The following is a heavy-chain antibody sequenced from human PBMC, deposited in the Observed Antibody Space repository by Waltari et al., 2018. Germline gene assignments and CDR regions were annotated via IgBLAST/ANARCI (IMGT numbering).Heavy chain of an antibody. J-gene: IGHJ4*02. CDR1: GYTFTSYD. CDR2: RNPNSGNT. V-gene: IGHV1-8*03. CDR3: ARAGEYSSGWEIDY. D-gene: IGHD6-19*01. Sequence: QVQLVQSGAEVKKPGASVKVSCKASGYTFTSYDINWVRQATGHGLEWMGWRNPNSGNTGCARKSQGRVTITRNTSISTAYMELSSLGSEDTAVYYCARAGEYSSGWEIDYWGQGTLVTVSS.